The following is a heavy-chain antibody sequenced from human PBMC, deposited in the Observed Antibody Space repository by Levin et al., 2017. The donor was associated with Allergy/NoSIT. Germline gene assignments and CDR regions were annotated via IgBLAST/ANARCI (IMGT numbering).Heavy chain of an antibody. V-gene: IGHV4-38-2*01. CDR3: ASTTRQYGDYAGYFDL. J-gene: IGHJ2*01. CDR2: IYHSGST. CDR1: GYSISSGYY. Sequence: SETLSLTCAVSGYSISSGYYWGWIRQPPGKGLEWIGSIYHSGSTYYNPSLKSRVTISVDTSKNQFSLKLSSVTAADTAVYYCASTTRQYGDYAGYFDLWGRGTLVTVSS. D-gene: IGHD4-17*01.